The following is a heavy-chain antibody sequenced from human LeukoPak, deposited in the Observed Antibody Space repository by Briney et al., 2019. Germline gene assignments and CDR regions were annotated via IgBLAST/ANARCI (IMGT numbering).Heavy chain of an antibody. V-gene: IGHV3-30*18. CDR3: AKGDILTGYSFDY. Sequence: GGSLRLSCAASGFTFSSYGMHWVRQAPGKGLEWVAVISYDGSNKYYADSVKGRFTISRDNSKNTLYLQMNSLRAEDTAVHYCAKGDILTGYSFDYWGQGTLVTVSS. J-gene: IGHJ4*02. CDR1: GFTFSSYG. D-gene: IGHD3-9*01. CDR2: ISYDGSNK.